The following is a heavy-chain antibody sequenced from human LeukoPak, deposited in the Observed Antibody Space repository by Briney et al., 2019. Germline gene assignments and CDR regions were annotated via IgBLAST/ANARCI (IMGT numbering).Heavy chain of an antibody. CDR1: GGTFSSYA. CDR3: ARVLWFGEPRDFDY. J-gene: IGHJ4*02. CDR2: IKQDGSEK. Sequence: SCKASGGTFSSYAISWVRQAPGKGLEWVANIKQDGSEKYYVDSVKGRFTISRDNAKNSLYLQMNSLRAEDTAVYYCARVLWFGEPRDFDYWGQGTLVTVSS. D-gene: IGHD3-10*01. V-gene: IGHV3-7*01.